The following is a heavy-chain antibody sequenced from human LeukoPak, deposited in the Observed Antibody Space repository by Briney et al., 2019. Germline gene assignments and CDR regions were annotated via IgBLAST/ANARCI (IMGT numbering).Heavy chain of an antibody. D-gene: IGHD6-13*01. J-gene: IGHJ5*02. Sequence: PSETLSLTCTVSGGSISSSSYYWGWIRQPPGKGLEWIGSIYYSGSTYYNPSLKSRVTISVDTSKNQFSLKLSSVTAADTAVYYCARGDIAAAGTTWFDPWGQGTLVTVSS. CDR1: GGSISSSSYY. CDR2: IYYSGST. CDR3: ARGDIAAAGTTWFDP. V-gene: IGHV4-39*07.